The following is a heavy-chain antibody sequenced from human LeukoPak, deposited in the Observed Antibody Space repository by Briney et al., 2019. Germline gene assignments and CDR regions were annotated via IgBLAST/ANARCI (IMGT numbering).Heavy chain of an antibody. V-gene: IGHV4-59*01. D-gene: IGHD5-12*01. CDR2: IYYSGST. CDR3: ARGKYRVATSY. CDR1: GGSISSYY. Sequence: SETLSLTCTVSGGSISSYYWSWIRQPPGKGLGWIGYIYYSGSTNYNPSLKSRVTISVDTSKNQFSLKLSSVTAADTAVYYCARGKYRVATSYWGQGTLVTVSS. J-gene: IGHJ4*02.